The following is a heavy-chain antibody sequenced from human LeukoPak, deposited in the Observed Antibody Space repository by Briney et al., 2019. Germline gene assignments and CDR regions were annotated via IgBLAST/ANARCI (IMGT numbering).Heavy chain of an antibody. CDR2: ISATGIT. V-gene: IGHV4-4*07. D-gene: IGHD1-26*01. CDR3: ARHLGP. CDR1: GGSINGYY. Sequence: SETLSLTCTVSGGSINGYYWSWIRQPARKGLEWIGRISATGITHYNPSLESRVTMSVDMSRNQFSLKLSSAAAADTAVFYCARHLGPWGPGTLVTVSS. J-gene: IGHJ4*02.